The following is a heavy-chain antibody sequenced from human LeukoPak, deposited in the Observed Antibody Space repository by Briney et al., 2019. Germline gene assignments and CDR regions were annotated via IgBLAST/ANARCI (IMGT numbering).Heavy chain of an antibody. CDR2: INPSGGST. Sequence: GASVKVSCKTSGYTFSNFGINWVRQAPGQGLEWMGIINPSGGSTSYAQKFQGRVTMTRDTSTSTVYMELSSLRSEDTAVYYCARDFKGQGKGFDIWGQGTMVTVSS. D-gene: IGHD3-10*01. V-gene: IGHV1-46*01. CDR1: GYTFSNFG. J-gene: IGHJ3*02. CDR3: ARDFKGQGKGFDI.